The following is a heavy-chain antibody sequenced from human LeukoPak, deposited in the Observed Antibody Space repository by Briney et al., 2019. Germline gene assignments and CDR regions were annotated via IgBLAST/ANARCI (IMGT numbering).Heavy chain of an antibody. V-gene: IGHV3-21*01. D-gene: IGHD3-16*01. J-gene: IGHJ4*02. Sequence: GGSLRLSCAASGFTFSSYSMNWVRQAPGKGLEWVSSISSSSSYIYYADSVKGRFTISRDNAKNPLYLQMNSLRAEDTAVYYCARVWGYGNWYFDYWGQGTLVTVSS. CDR1: GFTFSSYS. CDR3: ARVWGYGNWYFDY. CDR2: ISSSSSYI.